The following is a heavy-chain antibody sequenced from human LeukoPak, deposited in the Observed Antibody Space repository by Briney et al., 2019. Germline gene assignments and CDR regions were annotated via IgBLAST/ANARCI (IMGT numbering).Heavy chain of an antibody. CDR3: ARVDSSSWYVDY. CDR1: GGSISSGDYY. D-gene: IGHD6-13*01. V-gene: IGHV4-30-4*01. Sequence: SETLSLTCTVSGGSISSGDYYWSWIRQPPGKGLEWIGYIYYSGSTYYNPSLKSRVTISVDTSKNQFSLKLCSVTAADTAVYYCARVDSSSWYVDYWGQGTLVTVSS. CDR2: IYYSGST. J-gene: IGHJ4*02.